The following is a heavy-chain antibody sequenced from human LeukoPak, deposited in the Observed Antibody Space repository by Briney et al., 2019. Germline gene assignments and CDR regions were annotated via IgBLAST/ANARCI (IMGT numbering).Heavy chain of an antibody. CDR1: GFTFSRDY. V-gene: IGHV3-66*01. J-gene: IGHJ2*01. Sequence: GGSLRLSCAASGFTFSRDYMSWVRQAPGKGPEWVSVIHSDGSTYYADSVLGRFTISRDNSKNTLFLQMNSLGVEDTAVYFCAREKNWYFDLWGRGTLVTVSS. CDR2: IHSDGST. CDR3: AREKNWYFDL.